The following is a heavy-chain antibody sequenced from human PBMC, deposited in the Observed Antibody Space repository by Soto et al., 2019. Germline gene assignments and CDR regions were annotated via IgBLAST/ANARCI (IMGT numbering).Heavy chain of an antibody. CDR2: ISGYNGYT. V-gene: IGHV1-18*01. Sequence: QVQLVQSGAEVKKPGASVKVSCKASGYTFTSYDISWVRQAPGQGLEWLGWISGYNGYTNYAQKVQGRVTMTTDTSTSTSYMELRSLRSDDTAVYYCARISRPVAGSDAFDIWGQGTMVTVS. D-gene: IGHD6-19*01. CDR1: GYTFTSYD. CDR3: ARISRPVAGSDAFDI. J-gene: IGHJ3*02.